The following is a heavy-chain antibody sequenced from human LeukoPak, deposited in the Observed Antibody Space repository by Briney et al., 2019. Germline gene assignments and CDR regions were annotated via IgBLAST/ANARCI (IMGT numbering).Heavy chain of an antibody. CDR1: GGSISSGSYY. V-gene: IGHV4-61*02. CDR2: IHTSGST. Sequence: SETLSLTCTVSGGSISSGSYYWSWIRQPAGKGLEWIGRIHTSGSTNYNPSLKSRVTISLDTSKNQFSLKLSSVTAADTAVYYCARDSSETSDVFDIWGQETMVTVST. CDR3: ARDSSETSDVFDI. D-gene: IGHD1-14*01. J-gene: IGHJ3*02.